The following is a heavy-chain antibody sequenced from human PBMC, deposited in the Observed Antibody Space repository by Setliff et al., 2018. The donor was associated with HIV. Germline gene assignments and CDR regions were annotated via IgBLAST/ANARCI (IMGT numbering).Heavy chain of an antibody. CDR2: IYHSGST. CDR1: GDSITSSSSSHY. Sequence: SETLSLTCSVSGDSITSSSSSHYWGWIRQPPGKGLEWIGSIYHSGSTYYNPSLQSRVTISVHTSKNHFSLKLSSVTAADTALYYCARHAPSGELYYFDYWGQGTLVTVSS. J-gene: IGHJ4*02. CDR3: ARHAPSGELYYFDY. D-gene: IGHD3-10*01. V-gene: IGHV4-39*01.